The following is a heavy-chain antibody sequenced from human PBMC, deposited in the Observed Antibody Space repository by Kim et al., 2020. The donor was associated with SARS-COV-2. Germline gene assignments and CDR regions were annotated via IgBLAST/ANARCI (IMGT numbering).Heavy chain of an antibody. CDR3: ARPTYYYGSGSYYNVNWFDP. CDR1: GGSISSSSYY. D-gene: IGHD3-10*01. V-gene: IGHV4-39*01. J-gene: IGHJ5*02. CDR2: IYYSGST. Sequence: SETLSLTCTVSGGSISSSSYYWGWIRQPPRKGLEWIGSIYYSGSTYYNPSLKSRVTISVDTSKNQFSLKLSSVTAADTAVYYCARPTYYYGSGSYYNVNWFDPWGQGTLVTVSS.